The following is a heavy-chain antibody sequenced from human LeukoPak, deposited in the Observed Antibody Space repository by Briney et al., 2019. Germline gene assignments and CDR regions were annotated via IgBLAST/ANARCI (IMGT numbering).Heavy chain of an antibody. D-gene: IGHD3-22*01. V-gene: IGHV3-30-3*01. CDR1: GFTFSSYA. J-gene: IGHJ5*02. CDR2: ISYDGSNK. CDR3: ARDYYYDSSGQNWFDP. Sequence: GGSLRLSCAASGFTFSSYAMHWVRQAPGKGLEWVAVISYDGSNKYYADSVKGRFTISRDNSKNTLYLQMNSLRAEGTAVYYCARDYYYDSSGQNWFDPWGQGTLVTVSS.